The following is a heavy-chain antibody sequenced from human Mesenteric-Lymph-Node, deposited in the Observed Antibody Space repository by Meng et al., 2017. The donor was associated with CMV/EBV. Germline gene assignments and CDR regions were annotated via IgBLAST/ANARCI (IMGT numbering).Heavy chain of an antibody. D-gene: IGHD6-25*01. CDR2: IYYTGST. CDR1: GGSISSPTYY. CDR3: AKGGFTGGFDP. Sequence: SETLSLTCTVSGGSISSPTYYWGWIRQPPGKGLEWIGYIYYTGSTSYNPSLKSRVTISVDTSQNQFSLKVSSVTAADTAVYYCAKGGFTGGFDPWGQGTLVTVSS. J-gene: IGHJ5*02. V-gene: IGHV4-39*07.